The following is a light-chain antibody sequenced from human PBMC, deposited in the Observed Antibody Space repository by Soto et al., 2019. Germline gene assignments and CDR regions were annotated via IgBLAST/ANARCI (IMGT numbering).Light chain of an antibody. CDR3: TETKNFPLR. V-gene: IGKV1-12*01. J-gene: IGKJ4*01. Sequence: DVQMTQSPSYVSASVGDTVTITCRASQGITSWLAWYQQKPGKAPKLLIYGASSLQNGVPSRFSGRGSGTDFTLTISSLQPEDFATYYCTETKNFPLRFAGGTKVDIK. CDR2: GAS. CDR1: QGITSW.